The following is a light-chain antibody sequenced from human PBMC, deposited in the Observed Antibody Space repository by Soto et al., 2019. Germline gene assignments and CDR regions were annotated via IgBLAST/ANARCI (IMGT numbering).Light chain of an antibody. CDR3: QKYYSAPFT. J-gene: IGKJ3*01. V-gene: IGKV1-27*01. CDR2: AAS. Sequence: DIQMTQSPSSLSAPVGDRVIISCRASQGISNHLAWYQQKPGSVPKLLIFAASTLQSGVPSRFSGSGSGTDFTLTISSLQPEDVATYYCQKYYSAPFTFGPGTKVDIK. CDR1: QGISNH.